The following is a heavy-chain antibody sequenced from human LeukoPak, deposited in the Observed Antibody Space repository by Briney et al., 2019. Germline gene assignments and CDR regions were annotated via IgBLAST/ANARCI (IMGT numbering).Heavy chain of an antibody. CDR3: ARDSSSSRLPSYFDY. D-gene: IGHD6-6*01. V-gene: IGHV3-7*01. CDR1: GFTFISYW. CDR2: IKQDGSEK. J-gene: IGHJ4*02. Sequence: GGSLRLSCAASGFTFISYWMSWVRQAPGKGLEWVANIKQDGSEKYYVDSVKGRFTISRDNAKNSLYLQMNSLRAEDTAVYYCARDSSSSRLPSYFDYWGQGTLVTVSS.